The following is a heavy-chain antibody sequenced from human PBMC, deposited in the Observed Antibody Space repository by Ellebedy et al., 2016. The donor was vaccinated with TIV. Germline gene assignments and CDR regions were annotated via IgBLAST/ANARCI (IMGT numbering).Heavy chain of an antibody. V-gene: IGHV3-48*04. CDR2: ISSSSNSI. D-gene: IGHD3-3*01. J-gene: IGHJ4*02. Sequence: GGSLRLSCAASGFTFSSYNMNWVRQAPGKGLEWLSYISSSSNSIYYADSVRGRFTISRDNAKSSLYLQMNSLRADDTAVYYCARDVHPRYDFPEGYFDYWGQGTLVTVSS. CDR1: GFTFSSYN. CDR3: ARDVHPRYDFPEGYFDY.